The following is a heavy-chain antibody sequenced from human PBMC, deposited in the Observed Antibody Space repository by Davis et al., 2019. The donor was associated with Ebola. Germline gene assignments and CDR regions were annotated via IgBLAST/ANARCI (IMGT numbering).Heavy chain of an antibody. J-gene: IGHJ2*01. CDR3: ARLSRTERYWYFGL. CDR2: IHYSGNT. Sequence: PSETLSLTCTVSGGSISSSNYYWGWIRQPPGKGLEWIGSIHYSGNTYYNPSLKSRLTISVDTSKNQFSLKLSSVTAADTAVYYCARLSRTERYWYFGLWGRGTLVTVSS. CDR1: GGSISSSNYY. D-gene: IGHD1-1*01. V-gene: IGHV4-39*01.